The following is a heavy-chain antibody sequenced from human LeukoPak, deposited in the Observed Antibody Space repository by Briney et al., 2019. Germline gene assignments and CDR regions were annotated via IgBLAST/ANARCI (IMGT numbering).Heavy chain of an antibody. CDR3: ARDRRGGDAFDI. Sequence: ASVKVSCKASGYTFTSYGISWVRQAPGQGLEWMGWISAYNGNTNYAQKLQGRVTMTTDTSTSTDYMELSSLRSEDTAVYYCARDRRGGDAFDIWGQGTMVTVSS. CDR2: ISAYNGNT. J-gene: IGHJ3*02. D-gene: IGHD6-25*01. CDR1: GYTFTSYG. V-gene: IGHV1-18*01.